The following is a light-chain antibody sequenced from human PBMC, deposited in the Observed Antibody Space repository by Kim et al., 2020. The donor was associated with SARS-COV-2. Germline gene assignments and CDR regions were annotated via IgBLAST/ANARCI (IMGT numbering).Light chain of an antibody. J-gene: IGLJ1*01. Sequence: GQLITISCTGTRSDVGGYNFVSCYQQCPGKAPKLIMSDVNKRPSGVSSRFSGSKSGNTASLTISGLQPDDEADYFCSSFTTTTGYVFGTGTKVTVL. CDR3: SSFTTTTGYV. V-gene: IGLV2-14*03. CDR1: RSDVGGYNF. CDR2: DVN.